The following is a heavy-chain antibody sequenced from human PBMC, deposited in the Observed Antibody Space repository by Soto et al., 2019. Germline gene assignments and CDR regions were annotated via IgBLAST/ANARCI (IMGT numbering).Heavy chain of an antibody. Sequence: SETLSLTCAVYGGSFSGYYWSWIRQPPGKGLEWIGEINHSGSTNYNPSLKSRVTISVDTSKNQFSLKLSSVTAADTAVYYCARGGPTGTAADATGWFDPWGQGTLVTVSS. CDR1: GGSFSGYY. V-gene: IGHV4-34*01. J-gene: IGHJ5*02. CDR2: INHSGST. CDR3: ARGGPTGTAADATGWFDP. D-gene: IGHD6-13*01.